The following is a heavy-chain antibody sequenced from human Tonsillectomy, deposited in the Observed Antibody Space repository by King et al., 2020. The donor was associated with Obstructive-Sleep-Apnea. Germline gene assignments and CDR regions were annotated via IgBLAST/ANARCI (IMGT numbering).Heavy chain of an antibody. Sequence: DVQLVESGGGLVKPGGSLRLSCAASGFTFSSYRMNWVRRAPGKGLEWVSSISSRSSYIYYADSVKGRFTISRDNAKNSLYLQMNSLRAEDTAVYYCAREEMVDYWGQGTLVTVSS. V-gene: IGHV3-21*01. D-gene: IGHD2-8*01. J-gene: IGHJ4*02. CDR2: ISSRSSYI. CDR1: GFTFSSYR. CDR3: AREEMVDY.